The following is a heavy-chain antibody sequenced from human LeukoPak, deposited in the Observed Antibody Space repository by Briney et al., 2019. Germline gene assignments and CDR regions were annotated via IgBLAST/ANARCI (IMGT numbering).Heavy chain of an antibody. CDR1: GYTFTSYY. CDR2: VNPSGGST. D-gene: IGHD1-20*01. J-gene: IGHJ4*02. Sequence: ASVKVSCKGSGYTFTSYYMHWVRQAPGQGLEWMGIVNPSGGSTSYAQKFQGRVTMTRDMSTSTVYMELSSLRSEDTAVYYCARVDSGRITGTTGEFDYWGQGTLVTVSS. CDR3: ARVDSGRITGTTGEFDY. V-gene: IGHV1-46*01.